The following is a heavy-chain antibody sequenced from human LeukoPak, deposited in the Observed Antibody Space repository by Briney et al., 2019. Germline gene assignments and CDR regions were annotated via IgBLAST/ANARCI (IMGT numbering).Heavy chain of an antibody. J-gene: IGHJ4*02. CDR2: ISWNSGSI. CDR3: AKDPSQYSSGTPYYFDY. V-gene: IGHV3-9*01. D-gene: IGHD6-19*01. Sequence: GGSLRLSCAASGFTFDDYAMHWVRHAPGKGLEWVSGISWNSGSIGYADSVKGRFTISRDIAKNSLYLQMNGLRAEDTALYYCAKDPSQYSSGTPYYFDYWGQGTLVTVSS. CDR1: GFTFDDYA.